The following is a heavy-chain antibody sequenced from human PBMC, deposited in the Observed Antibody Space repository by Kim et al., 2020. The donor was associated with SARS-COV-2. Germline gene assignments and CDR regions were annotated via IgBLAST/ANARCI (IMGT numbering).Heavy chain of an antibody. J-gene: IGHJ6*02. Sequence: SETLSLTCTVSGGSISSSSYYWGWIRQPPGKGLEWIGSIYYSGSTYYNPSLKSRVTISVDTSKNQFSLKLSSVTAADTAVYYCATLWGGITIFGVGTLGGMDVWGQGTTVTVSS. CDR2: IYYSGST. D-gene: IGHD3-3*01. CDR1: GGSISSSSYY. CDR3: ATLWGGITIFGVGTLGGMDV. V-gene: IGHV4-39*01.